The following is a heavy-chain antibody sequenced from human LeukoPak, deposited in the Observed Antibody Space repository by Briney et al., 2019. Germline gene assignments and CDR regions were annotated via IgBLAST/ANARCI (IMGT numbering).Heavy chain of an antibody. CDR2: IWYDGSNK. Sequence: GGSLRLSCAASGFTFSSYGMHWVRQAPGKGLEWVAVIWYDGSNKYYADSAKGRFTISRDNSKNTLYLQMNSLRAEDTAVYYCAREYSSSWYGYYGMDVWGQGTTVTVSS. CDR1: GFTFSSYG. J-gene: IGHJ6*02. CDR3: AREYSSSWYGYYGMDV. V-gene: IGHV3-33*01. D-gene: IGHD6-13*01.